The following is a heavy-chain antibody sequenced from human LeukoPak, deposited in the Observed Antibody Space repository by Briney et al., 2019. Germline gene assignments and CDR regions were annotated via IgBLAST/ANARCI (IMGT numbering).Heavy chain of an antibody. V-gene: IGHV3-48*01. CDR2: ISSSSSTI. Sequence: QPGGSLRLSCAASGFTFSSYSMNWVRQAPGKGVEWVSYISSSSSTIYYANSVKGRFTISRDNAKNSLYLQMNSLRAEDTAVYYCARDQLDAYYYGMGVWGQGTTVTVSS. D-gene: IGHD5-18*01. J-gene: IGHJ6*02. CDR3: ARDQLDAYYYGMGV. CDR1: GFTFSSYS.